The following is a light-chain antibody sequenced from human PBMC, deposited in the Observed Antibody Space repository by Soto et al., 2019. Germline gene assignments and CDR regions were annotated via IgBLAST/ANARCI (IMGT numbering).Light chain of an antibody. J-gene: IGLJ3*02. CDR1: SSDVGSYNL. CDR3: CSYAGSSTFWV. Sequence: QSALTQPASVSGSPGQSITISCTGTSSDVGSYNLVSWYQQHPGKAPKLMIYEGSTRPSGVSNRFSGSKSGNTASLTISGPQAEDEADYYCCSYAGSSTFWVFGGGTKLTVL. CDR2: EGS. V-gene: IGLV2-23*03.